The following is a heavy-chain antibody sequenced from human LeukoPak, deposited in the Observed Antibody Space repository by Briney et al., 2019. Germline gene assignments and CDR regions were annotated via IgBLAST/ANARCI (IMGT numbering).Heavy chain of an antibody. CDR1: GYTFTSYD. D-gene: IGHD2-2*01. CDR3: AREYCSSTSCYPIWFDP. CDR2: MNPNSGNT. Sequence: ASVKVSCKASGYTFTSYDINWVRQATGQGLEWMGWMNPNSGNTGYAQKFQGRVTITRNTSISTAYMELSSLRSEDTAVYYCAREYCSSTSCYPIWFDPWGQGTLVTVSS. V-gene: IGHV1-8*03. J-gene: IGHJ5*02.